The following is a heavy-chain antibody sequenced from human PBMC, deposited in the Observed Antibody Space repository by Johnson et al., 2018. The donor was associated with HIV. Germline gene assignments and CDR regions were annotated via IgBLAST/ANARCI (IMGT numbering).Heavy chain of an antibody. Sequence: QVQLVESGGGVVQPGRSLRLSCAASGFTFSSYAMHWVRQAPAKGLEWVAIISYDGGDKDYADSVKGRFTISRDNSKNTLYLQMNSLRAEDTAVYYCARASDAFDIWGQGTMVTVSS. CDR1: GFTFSSYA. CDR2: ISYDGGDK. J-gene: IGHJ3*02. CDR3: ARASDAFDI. V-gene: IGHV3-30*04.